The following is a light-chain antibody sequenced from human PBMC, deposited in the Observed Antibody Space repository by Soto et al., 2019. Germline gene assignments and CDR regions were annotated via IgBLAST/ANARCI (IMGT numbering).Light chain of an antibody. CDR1: QSLFFSSNNNDY. CDR3: QQYYSTLRT. J-gene: IGKJ1*01. CDR2: WAS. Sequence: DIVMTQSPDSLAVSLGERATINCKSSQSLFFSSNNNDYLAWYQQKPGQPPKLLIYWASTRESGVPDRFSGSGSGTDFTLTICSLQAEDVAVYFCQQYYSTLRTFGQGTKVEIK. V-gene: IGKV4-1*01.